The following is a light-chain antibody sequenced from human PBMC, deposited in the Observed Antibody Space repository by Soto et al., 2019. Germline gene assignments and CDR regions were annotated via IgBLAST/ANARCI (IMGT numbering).Light chain of an antibody. CDR2: LEGSGSY. CDR3: ETWDSNTHRV. Sequence: QSVLTQSSSASASLGSSVKLTCTLSSGHSSYIIAWHQQQPGKAPRYLMKLEGSGSYNKGSGVPDRFSGSSFGADRYLTISNLQFEDEADYYCETWDSNTHRVFGTGTKLTVL. J-gene: IGLJ1*01. CDR1: SGHSSYI. V-gene: IGLV4-60*02.